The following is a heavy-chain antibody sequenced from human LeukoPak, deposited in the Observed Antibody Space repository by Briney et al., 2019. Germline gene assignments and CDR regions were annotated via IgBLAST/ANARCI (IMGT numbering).Heavy chain of an antibody. Sequence: PGGSLRLSCAASGFTFSSYAMSWVRQAPGKGLEWVSAISGSGGSTYYADSVKGRFTISRDNSKNTLYLQMNSLRAEDTAVYYCAKDYYDSSGYYLYNWFDPWGQRTLVTVSS. V-gene: IGHV3-23*01. J-gene: IGHJ5*02. CDR2: ISGSGGST. CDR3: AKDYYDSSGYYLYNWFDP. CDR1: GFTFSSYA. D-gene: IGHD3-22*01.